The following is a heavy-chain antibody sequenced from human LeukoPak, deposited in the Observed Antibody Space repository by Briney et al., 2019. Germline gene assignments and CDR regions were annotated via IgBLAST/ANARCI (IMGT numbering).Heavy chain of an antibody. J-gene: IGHJ3*02. CDR3: AKGISGYSGYDDAFDI. D-gene: IGHD5-12*01. CDR2: ISFDGSFR. CDR1: GFTFRSFA. V-gene: IGHV3-30*18. Sequence: GGSLRLSCAASGFTFRSFAMHWVRQAPGKGLEWVADISFDGSFRYYADSVKGRFTISRDNSKNTVYLQMSSLRTEDTAVYYCAKGISGYSGYDDAFDIWGQGTVVTVSS.